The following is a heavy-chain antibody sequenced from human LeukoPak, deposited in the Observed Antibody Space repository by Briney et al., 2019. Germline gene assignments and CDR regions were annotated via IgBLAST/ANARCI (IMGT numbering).Heavy chain of an antibody. J-gene: IGHJ3*01. V-gene: IGHV4-59*01. CDR3: ARTKPLDPFDF. CDR2: IYFSGNT. CDR1: GGSISSYY. Sequence: SEALSLTCTVSGGSISSYYWSWIRQPPGKGLEWIGYIYFSGNTYYNPSLKSRVTISVDTSKNQFSLKVNSVTAADTAVYYCARTKPLDPFDFWGQGTLVTVSS.